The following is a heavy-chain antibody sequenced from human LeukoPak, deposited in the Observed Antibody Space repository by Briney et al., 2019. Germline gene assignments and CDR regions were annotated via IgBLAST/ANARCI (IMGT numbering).Heavy chain of an antibody. CDR3: ARDAWAAAGPDY. D-gene: IGHD6-13*01. CDR1: GGSISSYY. Sequence: SETLSLTCTVSGGSISSYYWSWIRQPAGKGLEWIGRIYTSGSTNYNPSLKSRVTISVDTSKNQFSLKLNSVTAADTAVYYCARDAWAAAGPDYWGQGTLVTVSS. J-gene: IGHJ4*02. CDR2: IYTSGST. V-gene: IGHV4-4*07.